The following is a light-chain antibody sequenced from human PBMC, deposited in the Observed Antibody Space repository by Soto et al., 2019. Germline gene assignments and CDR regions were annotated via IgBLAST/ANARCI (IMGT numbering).Light chain of an antibody. V-gene: IGLV1-44*01. J-gene: IGLJ3*02. CDR3: ATWDDSLNGWV. CDR2: GDS. Sequence: QAVVTQPPSASGTPGQRVTISCSGSTSNIGRNTVNWYQHLPGTAPKLLMFGDSQRPSGVPDRFSGSKSGTSASLAISGLQSEDEADYYCATWDDSLNGWVLGGGTKLTVL. CDR1: TSNIGRNT.